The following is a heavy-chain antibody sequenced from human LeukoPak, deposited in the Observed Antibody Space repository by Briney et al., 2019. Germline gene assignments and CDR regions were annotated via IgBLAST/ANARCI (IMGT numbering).Heavy chain of an antibody. D-gene: IGHD5-24*01. CDR3: ARGLDGYYPFDY. J-gene: IGHJ4*02. V-gene: IGHV4-59*01. CDR2: IYYSGST. CDR1: GGSISSYY. Sequence: PSETLSLTCTVSGGSISSYYWSWIRQPPGKGLEWIGYIYYSGSTNYNPSLKSRVTISVDTSKNQFSLKLSSVTAADTAVYYCARGLDGYYPFDYWGQGTLVTVSS.